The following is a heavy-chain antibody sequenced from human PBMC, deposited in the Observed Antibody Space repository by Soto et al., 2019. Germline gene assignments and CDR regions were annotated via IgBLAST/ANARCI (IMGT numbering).Heavy chain of an antibody. CDR2: IIPIFGTA. D-gene: IGHD6-6*01. CDR1: GGTFSSCS. CDR3: ARESPPDSSSFDDAFDI. V-gene: IGHV1-69*13. Sequence: SLNVSCKSAGGTFSSCSISWGRQAPGQGLECMGGIIPIFGTANYAQKFQGRVTITADESTSTAYMELSSLRSEDTAVYYCARESPPDSSSFDDAFDIWGQGTMVTFSS. J-gene: IGHJ3*02.